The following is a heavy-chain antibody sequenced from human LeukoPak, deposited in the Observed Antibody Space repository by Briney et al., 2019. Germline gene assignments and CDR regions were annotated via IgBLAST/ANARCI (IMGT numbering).Heavy chain of an antibody. D-gene: IGHD1-26*01. Sequence: GGSLRLSCAASGFTFSNYVMNWVRQAPGKGLEWVSSISSSSSYIYYADSVKGRFTISRDNAKNSLYLQMNSLRAEDTAVYYCARGKWELLREGAFDIWGQGTMVTVSS. CDR3: ARGKWELLREGAFDI. CDR1: GFTFSNYV. J-gene: IGHJ3*02. CDR2: ISSSSSYI. V-gene: IGHV3-21*01.